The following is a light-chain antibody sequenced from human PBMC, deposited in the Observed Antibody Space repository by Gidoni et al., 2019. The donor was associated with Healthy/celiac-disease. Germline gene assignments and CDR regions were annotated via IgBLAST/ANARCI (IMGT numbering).Light chain of an antibody. V-gene: IGKV1-5*01. J-gene: IGKJ1*01. CDR2: DAS. CDR3: QQYNSYPWT. CDR1: QSISSW. Sequence: GDRVTITCRASQSISSWLAWYQQKPGKAPKLLIYDASSLESGVPSRFSGSGSGTEFTLTISRLQPDDFATYYCQQYNSYPWTFXQXTKVEIK.